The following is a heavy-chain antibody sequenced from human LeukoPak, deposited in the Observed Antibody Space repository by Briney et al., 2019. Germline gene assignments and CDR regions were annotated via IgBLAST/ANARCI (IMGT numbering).Heavy chain of an antibody. CDR1: GASVSTTSYF. J-gene: IGHJ4*02. V-gene: IGHV4-39*07. Sequence: SETLYLTCAVSGASVSTTSYFWGWTRQPPGKGLEWIGTIYYGGSTYYSPSLKSRVTISLDTYKNQFSLKVKSVTAADTAVYYCARTRGYSYADFDYWGQGTLVTVSS. CDR2: IYYGGST. CDR3: ARTRGYSYADFDY. D-gene: IGHD5-18*01.